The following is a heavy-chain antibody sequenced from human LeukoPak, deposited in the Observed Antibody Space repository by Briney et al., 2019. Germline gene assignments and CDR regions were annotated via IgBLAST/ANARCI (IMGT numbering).Heavy chain of an antibody. V-gene: IGHV3-9*03. CDR1: GFTFDDYA. J-gene: IGHJ3*02. D-gene: IGHD5-18*01. Sequence: PGRSLRLSCAASGFTFDDYAMHWVRQAPGKGPEWVSGISWNSGSIGYADSVKGRFTISRDNAKNSLYLQMNSLRAEDMALYYCAKGRYSYGFDAFDIWGQGTMVTVSS. CDR3: AKGRYSYGFDAFDI. CDR2: ISWNSGSI.